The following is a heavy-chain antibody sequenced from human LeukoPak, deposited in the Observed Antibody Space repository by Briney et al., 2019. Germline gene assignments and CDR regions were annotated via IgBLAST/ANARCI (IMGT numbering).Heavy chain of an antibody. J-gene: IGHJ2*01. CDR3: ARVQWLGQYWYFHL. Sequence: QPGGSLRLSCVASGFTFSSSAMSWVRQTPGKGLDWVSTLSNSHGTTYYADSVRGRFTISRDNSKNTLYLQMNTLRAEDTALYYCARVQWLGQYWYFHLWGRGTLVTVSS. V-gene: IGHV3-23*01. CDR1: GFTFSSSA. CDR2: LSNSHGTT. D-gene: IGHD6-19*01.